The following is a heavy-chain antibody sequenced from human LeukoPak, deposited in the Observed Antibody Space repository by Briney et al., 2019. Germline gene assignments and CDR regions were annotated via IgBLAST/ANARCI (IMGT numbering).Heavy chain of an antibody. V-gene: IGHV4-59*12. Sequence: SETLSLTCTVSGGSISSYYWSWIRQPPGKGLEWIGYIYYSGSTYYNPSLKSRVTISVDRSKNQFSLKLSSVTAADTAVYYCAGGLGAPRADYWGQGTLVTVSS. CDR3: AGGLGAPRADY. CDR1: GGSISSYY. D-gene: IGHD1-26*01. J-gene: IGHJ4*02. CDR2: IYYSGST.